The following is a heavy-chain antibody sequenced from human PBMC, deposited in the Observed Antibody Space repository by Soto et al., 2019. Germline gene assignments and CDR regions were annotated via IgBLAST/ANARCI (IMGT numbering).Heavy chain of an antibody. V-gene: IGHV4-31*03. J-gene: IGHJ6*02. Sequence: SETLSLTCTVSGGSISSGGYYWSWIRQHPGKGLEWIGYIYYSGSTYYNPSLKSRVTISVDTSKNQFSLKLSSVTAADTAVYYCARGKVDDFWSGYQYYYYYYGMDVWGQGTTVTVSS. CDR1: GGSISSGGYY. CDR2: IYYSGST. D-gene: IGHD3-3*01. CDR3: ARGKVDDFWSGYQYYYYYYGMDV.